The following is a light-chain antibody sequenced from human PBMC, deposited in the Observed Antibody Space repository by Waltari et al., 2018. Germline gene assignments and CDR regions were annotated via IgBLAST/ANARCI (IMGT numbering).Light chain of an antibody. Sequence: EIVLTQSPRTHSLSPGERATLSCRASQSVSSIYLAWYQQKPGQAPRLLIYGASSRATGIPDRFSGSGSGTEFTLTISRLEPEDVAVYYCQQYGSSPPFTFGPGTKVDIK. J-gene: IGKJ3*01. V-gene: IGKV3-20*01. CDR2: GAS. CDR1: QSVSSIY. CDR3: QQYGSSPPFT.